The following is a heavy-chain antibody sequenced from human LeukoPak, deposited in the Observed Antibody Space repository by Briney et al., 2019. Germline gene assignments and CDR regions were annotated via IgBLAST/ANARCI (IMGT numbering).Heavy chain of an antibody. CDR3: ARHENGYTEDAFDI. Sequence: ASETLSLTCTVSGGSISSYYWSWIRQPPGKELEWIGYIYYSGSTNYNPSLKSRVTISVDTSKNQFSLKLSSVTAADTAVYYCARHENGYTEDAFDIWGQGTMVTVSS. J-gene: IGHJ3*02. CDR2: IYYSGST. D-gene: IGHD5-24*01. V-gene: IGHV4-59*08. CDR1: GGSISSYY.